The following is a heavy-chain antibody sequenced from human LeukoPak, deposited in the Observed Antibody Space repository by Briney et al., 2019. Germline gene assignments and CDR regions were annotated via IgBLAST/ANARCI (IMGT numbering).Heavy chain of an antibody. Sequence: GGSLRLSCAASGFTFSSYAMSWVRQAPGKGLEWVSAISGSGGSTYYADSVKGRFTISRGNSKNTLYLQMNSLRAEDTAVYYCANLYDYVWGSYGTYYYGMDVWGQGTTVTVSS. V-gene: IGHV3-23*01. CDR1: GFTFSSYA. CDR3: ANLYDYVWGSYGTYYYGMDV. CDR2: ISGSGGST. D-gene: IGHD3-16*01. J-gene: IGHJ6*02.